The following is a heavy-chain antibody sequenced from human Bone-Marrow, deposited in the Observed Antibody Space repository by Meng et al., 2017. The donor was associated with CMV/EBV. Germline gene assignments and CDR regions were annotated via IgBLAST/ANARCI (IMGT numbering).Heavy chain of an antibody. D-gene: IGHD4-11*01. CDR3: ARDVSSVTWFDP. Sequence: QGHPLWTGPGPVTPSATRSLACTASGGSIISFYWNWIRQPAGKGVELIGRIYTSGSTNYNPSLKSRVTMSVDTSKNQFSLKLRSVTAADTAVYYCARDVSSVTWFDPWGQGTLVTVSS. CDR2: IYTSGST. CDR1: GGSIISFY. V-gene: IGHV4-4*07. J-gene: IGHJ5*02.